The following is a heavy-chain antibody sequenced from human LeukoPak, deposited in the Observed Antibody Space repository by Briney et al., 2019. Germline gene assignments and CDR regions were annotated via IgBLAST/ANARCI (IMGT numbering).Heavy chain of an antibody. CDR3: ARNQRRLDY. CDR2: IKQDGSEK. D-gene: IGHD1-14*01. J-gene: IGHJ4*02. CDR1: GFTFSSYW. Sequence: EGSLRLSCAASGFTFSSYWMSWVRQAPGKGLELVANIKQDGSEKYYVDSVKGRFTISRDNAKNSLYLQMNSLRAEDTAAYYCARNQRRLDYWGQGTLVTVSS. V-gene: IGHV3-7*01.